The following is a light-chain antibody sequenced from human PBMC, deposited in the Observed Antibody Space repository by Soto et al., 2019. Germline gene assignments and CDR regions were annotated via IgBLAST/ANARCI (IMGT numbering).Light chain of an antibody. Sequence: QSALTQPRSVSGSPGQSVTISCTGTSSDVGGYNYVSWYQQHPGKAPKLVIYDVSKRPSGVPDRFSGSKSGNTASLTVSGLQAEDEADYYCNSYTTSSTVVFGGGTKLTVL. CDR3: NSYTTSSTVV. CDR2: DVS. J-gene: IGLJ2*01. V-gene: IGLV2-11*01. CDR1: SSDVGGYNY.